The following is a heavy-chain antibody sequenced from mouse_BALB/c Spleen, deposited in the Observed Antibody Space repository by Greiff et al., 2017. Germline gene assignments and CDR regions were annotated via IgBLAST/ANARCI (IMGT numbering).Heavy chain of an antibody. J-gene: IGHJ1*01. CDR2: INPSTGYT. Sequence: VQVVESGAELAKPGASVKMSCKASGYTFTSYWMHWVKQRPGQGLEWIGYINPSTGYTEYNQKFKDKATLTADKSSSTAYMQLSSLTSEDSAVYYCARKDRHWYFDVWGAGTTVTVSS. CDR3: ARKDRHWYFDV. CDR1: GYTFTSYW. V-gene: IGHV1-7*01.